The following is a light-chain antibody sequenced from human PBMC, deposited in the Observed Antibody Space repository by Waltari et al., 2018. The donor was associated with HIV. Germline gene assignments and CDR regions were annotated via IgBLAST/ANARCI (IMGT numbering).Light chain of an antibody. CDR1: SSDVGSYNL. J-gene: IGLJ3*02. V-gene: IGLV2-18*02. Sequence: QSALTQPPSVSGSPGQSVTISCTGTSSDVGSYNLVSWYQQSPGTAPKLMVYEVTYRPSGVPERFSGSKSGNTASLTISGLQAEDEADYYCSPFTSSSTVVFGGGTKLTVL. CDR2: EVT. CDR3: SPFTSSSTVV.